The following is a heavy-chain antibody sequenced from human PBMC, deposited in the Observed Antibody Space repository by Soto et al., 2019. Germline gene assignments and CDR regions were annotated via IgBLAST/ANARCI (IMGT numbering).Heavy chain of an antibody. V-gene: IGHV1-69*06. CDR1: GGTFSSFT. Sequence: QLQLVQSGAEVKKPGSSVKVSCKASGGTFSSFTVNWVRQAPGQGLEWMGGFMPILGAANYPPKFQGRVTIIADKSTNTGYMELSSMISEDTAVYYCARGKAFDIWGQWTMVTVSS. CDR2: FMPILGAA. J-gene: IGHJ3*02. CDR3: ARGKAFDI.